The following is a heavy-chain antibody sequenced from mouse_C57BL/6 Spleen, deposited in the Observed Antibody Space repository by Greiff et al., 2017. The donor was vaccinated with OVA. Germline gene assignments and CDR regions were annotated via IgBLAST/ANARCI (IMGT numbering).Heavy chain of an antibody. CDR3: TGGVFAY. J-gene: IGHJ3*01. CDR2: IRLKSDNYAT. Sequence: EVMLVESGGGLVQPGGSMKLSCVASGFTFSNYWMNWVRQSPEKGLEWVAQIRLKSDNYATHYAESVKGRFTISRDDSKSSVYLQKNNLRAEDTGIYYCTGGVFAYWGQGSLVTVSA. CDR1: GFTFSNYW. V-gene: IGHV6-3*01.